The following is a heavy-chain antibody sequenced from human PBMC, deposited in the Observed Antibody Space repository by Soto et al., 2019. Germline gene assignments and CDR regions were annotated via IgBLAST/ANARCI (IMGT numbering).Heavy chain of an antibody. D-gene: IGHD4-17*01. J-gene: IGHJ4*02. CDR1: GYSISGGYY. Sequence: PSETLSLTCAVSGYSISGGYYWGWIRQPPGKGLEWIGTIYQSGTTYYNPSLKSRVTISVDLSKNQFSLNLNSVTAADTAVHYWARAIYYGDSNNYTWHFDSGGKGTLVTVSS. CDR2: IYQSGTT. V-gene: IGHV4-38-2*01. CDR3: ARAIYYGDSNNYTWHFDS.